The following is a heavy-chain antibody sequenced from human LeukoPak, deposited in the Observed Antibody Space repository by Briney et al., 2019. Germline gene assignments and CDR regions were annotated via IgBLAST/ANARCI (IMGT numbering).Heavy chain of an antibody. V-gene: IGHV3-20*04. J-gene: IGHJ4*02. CDR2: INWNGGST. CDR1: GFTFDDYG. Sequence: GGSLRLSCAASGFTFDDYGMSWVRQAPGKGLEWVSGINWNGGSTGYADSVKGRFTISRDNAKNSLYLQMNSLRAEDTALYYCARQRYCSSTSCYAGGRFDYWGQGTLVTVSS. CDR3: ARQRYCSSTSCYAGGRFDY. D-gene: IGHD2-2*01.